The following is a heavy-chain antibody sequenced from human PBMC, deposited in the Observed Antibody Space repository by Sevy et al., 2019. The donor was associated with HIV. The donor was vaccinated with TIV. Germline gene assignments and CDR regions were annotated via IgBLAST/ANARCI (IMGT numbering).Heavy chain of an antibody. V-gene: IGHV3-23*01. J-gene: IGHJ6*02. D-gene: IGHD2-21*02. CDR2: MGATDGTI. CDR1: EFTFSDYA. CDR3: ARVTGPYLAMDV. Sequence: GGSLRLSCVGSEFTFSDYAMRWIRQAPGKGLEWVSAMGATDGTIYYADSVRGRFTISRDNSKNTLYLQMSGLRADDTAVYYCARVTGPYLAMDVWGLGTTVTVSS.